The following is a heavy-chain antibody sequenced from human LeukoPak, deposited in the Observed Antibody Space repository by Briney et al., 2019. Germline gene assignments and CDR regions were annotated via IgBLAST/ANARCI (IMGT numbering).Heavy chain of an antibody. D-gene: IGHD2-21*02. CDR2: ISYDGSNK. CDR1: GFTFSSYG. Sequence: PGGSLRLSCAASGFTFSSYGMHWVRQAPGKGLEWVAVISYDGSNKYYADSVKGRFTISRDNSKNTLYLQMNSLRAEDTAVYYCAKAEGGDGDWEYFQHWARAPWSPSPQ. J-gene: IGHJ1*01. CDR3: AKAEGGDGDWEYFQH. V-gene: IGHV3-30*18.